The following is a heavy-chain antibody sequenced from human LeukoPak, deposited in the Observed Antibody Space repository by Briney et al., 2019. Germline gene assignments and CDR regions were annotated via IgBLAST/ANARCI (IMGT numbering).Heavy chain of an antibody. CDR1: VFNFSSYA. CDR3: ARDRAGIAVAGTDY. D-gene: IGHD6-19*01. V-gene: IGHV3-64*01. J-gene: IGHJ4*02. Sequence: GGSLRLSCAASVFNFSSYAMHWVRQAPGKGLEYVSAISSNGGSTYYANSVKGRFTISRDNSKNTLYLQMGSLRAEDMAVYYCARDRAGIAVAGTDYWGQGTLVTVSS. CDR2: ISSNGGST.